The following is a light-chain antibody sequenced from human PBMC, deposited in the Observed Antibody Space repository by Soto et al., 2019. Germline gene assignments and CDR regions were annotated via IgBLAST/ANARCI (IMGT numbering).Light chain of an antibody. CDR1: QGISNY. CDR3: QKYNSAPAT. Sequence: DIQMTQSPSSLSASVGDRVTITCRASQGISNYLVWYQQKPGKVPKLLIYAAYTLQSGVPSRFSGSGSGTDLTLTMSSLQPQDVATYYCQKYNSAPATFGQGTKLEIK. CDR2: AAY. V-gene: IGKV1-27*01. J-gene: IGKJ2*01.